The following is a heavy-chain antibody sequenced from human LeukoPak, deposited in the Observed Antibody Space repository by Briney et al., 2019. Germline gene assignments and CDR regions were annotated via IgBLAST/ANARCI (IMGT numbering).Heavy chain of an antibody. CDR2: IIPILGIA. CDR1: GGTFSSYA. Sequence: SVKVSCKASGGTFSSYAISWVRQAPGQGLEWMGRIIPILGIANYAQKLQGRVTMTTDTSTSTAYMELRNLRSDDTAVYYCARDSSSSGGWFDPWGQGTLVTVSP. V-gene: IGHV1-69*04. D-gene: IGHD6-6*01. J-gene: IGHJ5*02. CDR3: ARDSSSSGGWFDP.